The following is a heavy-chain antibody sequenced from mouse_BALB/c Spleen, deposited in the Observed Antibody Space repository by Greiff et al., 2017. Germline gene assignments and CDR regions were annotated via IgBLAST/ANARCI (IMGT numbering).Heavy chain of an antibody. CDR3: ARAYYYGSSYWYFDV. CDR1: GYTFTSYV. D-gene: IGHD1-1*01. CDR2: INPYNDGT. Sequence: VQLQQSGPELVKPGASVKMSCKASGYTFTSYVMHWVKQKPGQGLEWIGYINPYNDGTKYNEKFKGKATLTSDKSSSTAYMELSSLTSEDSAVYYCARAYYYGSSYWYFDVWGAGTTVTVSS. V-gene: IGHV1-14*01. J-gene: IGHJ1*01.